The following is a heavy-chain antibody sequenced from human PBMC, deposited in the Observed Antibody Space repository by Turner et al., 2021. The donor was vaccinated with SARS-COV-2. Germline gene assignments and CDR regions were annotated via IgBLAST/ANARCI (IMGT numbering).Heavy chain of an antibody. Sequence: EVPLVECGGGLVQPGGSLRLSCECSGFTFSSYWMTWVRLAPGKGLEWVANIKEDGSGKYYGDSVKGRFTISRDNAKNSLYLQMNSLRAEDTAVYYCARDCSGWPHNGFDNWGQGTMVTVSS. CDR1: GFTFSSYW. CDR2: IKEDGSGK. V-gene: IGHV3-7*01. CDR3: ARDCSGWPHNGFDN. D-gene: IGHD2-15*01. J-gene: IGHJ3*02.